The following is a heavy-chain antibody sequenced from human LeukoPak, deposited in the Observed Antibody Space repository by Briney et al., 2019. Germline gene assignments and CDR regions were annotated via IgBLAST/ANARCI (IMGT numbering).Heavy chain of an antibody. CDR3: TRGQEWELLGYNWFDP. D-gene: IGHD1-26*01. CDR2: IRSKAYGGTT. CDR1: GFTFGDYA. J-gene: IGHJ5*02. Sequence: GGSLRLSYTASGFTFGDYAMSWFRQAPGKGLEWVGFIRSKAYGGTTEYAASVKGRFTISRDDSKSIAYLQMISLKTEDTAVYYCTRGQEWELLGYNWFDPWGQGTLVTVSS. V-gene: IGHV3-49*03.